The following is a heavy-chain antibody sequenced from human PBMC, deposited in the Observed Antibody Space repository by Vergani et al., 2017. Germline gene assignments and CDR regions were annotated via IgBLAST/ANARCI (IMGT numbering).Heavy chain of an antibody. CDR1: GFTFSSYT. CDR3: GKHMVRGSYYFDY. D-gene: IGHD3-10*01. Sequence: VKLEESGGGVVQPGRSLRLSCAASGFTFSSYTMSWVRLAPGKGLEWVSLISDNGGITKYADSVKGRFTSSRDNSKNTLYLQMNSLRAEDTAVYYCGKHMVRGSYYFDYWGQGTLVTVSS. CDR2: ISDNGGIT. V-gene: IGHV3-23*04. J-gene: IGHJ4*02.